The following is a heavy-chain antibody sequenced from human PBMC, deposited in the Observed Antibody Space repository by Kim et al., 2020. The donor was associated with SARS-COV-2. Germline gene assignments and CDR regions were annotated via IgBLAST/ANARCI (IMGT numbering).Heavy chain of an antibody. CDR3: ARAYTAMVVDY. CDR1: GGSISSGGYY. D-gene: IGHD5-18*01. V-gene: IGHV4-31*03. CDR2: IYYSGST. Sequence: SETLSLTCTVSGGSISSGGYYWSWIRQHPGKGLEWIGYIYYSGSTYYNPSLKSRVTISVDTSKNQFSLKLSSVTAADTAVYYCARAYTAMVVDYWGQGTLVTVSS. J-gene: IGHJ4*02.